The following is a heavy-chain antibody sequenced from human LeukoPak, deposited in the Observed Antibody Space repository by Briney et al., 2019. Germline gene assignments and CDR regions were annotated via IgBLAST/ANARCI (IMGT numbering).Heavy chain of an antibody. CDR3: AKSSQLLFSRSFDY. CDR1: GFTFSSSA. Sequence: GGSLRLSCAASGFTFSSSAMSWVRQAPGKGLEWVSSISGSGSGGSTYYADSVKGRFTISRDNSKNTLYLQMNSLRAEDTAVYYCAKSSQLLFSRSFDYWGQGTLVTVSS. CDR2: ISGSGSGGST. D-gene: IGHD2-2*01. J-gene: IGHJ4*02. V-gene: IGHV3-23*01.